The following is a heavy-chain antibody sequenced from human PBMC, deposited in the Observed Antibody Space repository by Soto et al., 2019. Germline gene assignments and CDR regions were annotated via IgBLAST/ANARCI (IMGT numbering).Heavy chain of an antibody. CDR3: ATKRGAVAGTEWY. CDR1: GGTFSSYA. Sequence: QVQLVQSGAEVKKPGSSVKVSCKASGGTFSSYAISWVRQAPGQGLEWMGGIIPIVGKANSAQKFQGRVPLTADEPTSTAYRKQTSPRSEDTAVYYCATKRGAVAGTEWYWGQGTLVTVSS. CDR2: IIPIVGKA. J-gene: IGHJ4*02. D-gene: IGHD6-19*01. V-gene: IGHV1-69*12.